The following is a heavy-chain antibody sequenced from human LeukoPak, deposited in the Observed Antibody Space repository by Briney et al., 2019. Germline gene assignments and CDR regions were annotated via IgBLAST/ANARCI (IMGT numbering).Heavy chain of an antibody. CDR3: ARDLRRSSSSGVFDY. Sequence: PGRSLRLSCAASGFTFSSYAMHWVRQAPGKGLEWVAVISYDGSNKYYADSVKGRFTISRDNSKNTLYLQMNSLRAEDTAVYYCARDLRRSSSSGVFDYWGQGTLVTVSS. CDR2: ISYDGSNK. J-gene: IGHJ4*02. V-gene: IGHV3-30-3*01. D-gene: IGHD6-6*01. CDR1: GFTFSSYA.